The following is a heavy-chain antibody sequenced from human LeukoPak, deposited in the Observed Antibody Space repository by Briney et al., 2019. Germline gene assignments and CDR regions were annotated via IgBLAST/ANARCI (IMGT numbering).Heavy chain of an antibody. D-gene: IGHD6-19*01. CDR1: RFTFSSYE. Sequence: GGSLRLSCAASRFTFSSYEMNWVRQAPGRGLEWVSYISSSGSTIYYADSVKGRFTISRDNTKNSLYLQMNSLRAEDTAVYYCARRDSSGWYGGDYWGQGTLVIVSS. CDR3: ARRDSSGWYGGDY. CDR2: ISSSGSTI. J-gene: IGHJ4*02. V-gene: IGHV3-48*03.